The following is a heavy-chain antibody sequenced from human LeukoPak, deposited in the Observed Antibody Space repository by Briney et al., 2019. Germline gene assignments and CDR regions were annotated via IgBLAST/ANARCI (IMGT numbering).Heavy chain of an antibody. Sequence: GGSLRLSCAASGFTVSSKGMNWVRQAPGKGLEWVSVLYSGGRTYYADSVKGRFTISRDNSKNTLYLQMNSLRAEDTAVYYCASLYSYAMDVWGQGTTVTVSS. D-gene: IGHD2-2*02. J-gene: IGHJ6*02. CDR2: LYSGGRT. V-gene: IGHV3-53*01. CDR3: ASLYSYAMDV. CDR1: GFTVSSKG.